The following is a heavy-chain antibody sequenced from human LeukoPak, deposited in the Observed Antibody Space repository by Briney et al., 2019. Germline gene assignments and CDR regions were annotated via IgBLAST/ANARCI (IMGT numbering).Heavy chain of an antibody. D-gene: IGHD2-21*02. V-gene: IGHV1-69*04. CDR2: IIPILGIA. CDR3: ARDLVVVTANRYYFDY. J-gene: IGHJ4*02. CDR1: GGTFSSYA. Sequence: SVKVSCKASGGTFSSYAISWVRQAPGQGLEWMGRIIPILGIANYAQKFQGRVTITADKSTSTAYMELSSLRSEDTAVYYSARDLVVVTANRYYFDYWGQGTLVTVSS.